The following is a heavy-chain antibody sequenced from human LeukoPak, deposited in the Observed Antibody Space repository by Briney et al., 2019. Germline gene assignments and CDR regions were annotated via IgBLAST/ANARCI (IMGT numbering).Heavy chain of an antibody. D-gene: IGHD3-3*01. J-gene: IGHJ6*02. CDR3: VKDRDFWSGMDV. Sequence: GGSLRLSCVGSDFFFEDYGMHWVRQVPGKGLEWVSGISWQSRTKKYADSVRGRFTISRDNAQKSLYLQMNSLELEDTALYYCVKDRDFWSGMDVWGQGTMVIVSS. CDR2: ISWQSRTK. V-gene: IGHV3-9*01. CDR1: DFFFEDYG.